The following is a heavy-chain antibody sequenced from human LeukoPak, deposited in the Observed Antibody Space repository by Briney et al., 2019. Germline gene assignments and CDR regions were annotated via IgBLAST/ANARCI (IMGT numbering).Heavy chain of an antibody. CDR1: GFTFSSYG. D-gene: IGHD3-10*01. Sequence: HPGGSLRLSCAASGFTFSSYGMHWVRQAPGKGLEWVSSISDSGGRTYYADSVKGRFTISRDNSKNTLYLQMNSLRAEDTAVYYCAKDMLRLWFGELLSPSDYWGQGTLVTVSS. V-gene: IGHV3-23*01. CDR3: AKDMLRLWFGELLSPSDY. J-gene: IGHJ4*02. CDR2: ISDSGGRT.